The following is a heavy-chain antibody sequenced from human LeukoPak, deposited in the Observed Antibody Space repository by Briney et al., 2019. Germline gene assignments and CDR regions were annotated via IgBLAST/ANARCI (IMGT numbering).Heavy chain of an antibody. Sequence: SETLSLTCTVSGDSISSSTFYWGWIRQAPGKGLELLVSIYYSGSTFYSPSLKSRVTISIDTSKNQFSLKLRSVTAAETAIYYCAREYSGSVDCWGQGTLVTVSS. V-gene: IGHV4-39*02. CDR2: IYYSGST. J-gene: IGHJ4*02. CDR3: AREYSGSVDC. D-gene: IGHD1-26*01. CDR1: GDSISSSTFY.